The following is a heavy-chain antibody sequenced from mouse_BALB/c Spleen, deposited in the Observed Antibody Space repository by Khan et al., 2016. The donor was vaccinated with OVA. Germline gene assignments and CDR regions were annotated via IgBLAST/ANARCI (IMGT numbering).Heavy chain of an antibody. CDR3: SREGPYHGNYGDGFAY. J-gene: IGHJ3*01. CDR2: INPTNIYT. D-gene: IGHD2-10*01. V-gene: IGHV1-4*01. Sequence: QVQLKQSGAELARPGASVKMSCKASGYTFTSYTIHWVKQRPGQGLEWIGYINPTNIYTNYNQKFRDKATLTADKSSRTAYMQLSSLTSEDSPVYECSREGPYHGNYGDGFAYWGQGTLGTGPA. CDR1: GYTFTSYT.